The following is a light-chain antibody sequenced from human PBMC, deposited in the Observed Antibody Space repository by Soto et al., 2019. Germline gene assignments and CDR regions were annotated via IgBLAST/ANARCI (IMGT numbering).Light chain of an antibody. CDR1: SGDIGSYDL. Sequence: QSVLTQPASVSGSPGQSITISCTGTSGDIGSYDLVSWYQQYPGKVPKLLIYEGSKRPSGVSNRFSGSNSGNTASLTISGLQDEDDADYYCSSYAGTSPHVVFGGGTKLTVL. CDR3: SSYAGTSPHVV. CDR2: EGS. J-gene: IGLJ2*01. V-gene: IGLV2-23*01.